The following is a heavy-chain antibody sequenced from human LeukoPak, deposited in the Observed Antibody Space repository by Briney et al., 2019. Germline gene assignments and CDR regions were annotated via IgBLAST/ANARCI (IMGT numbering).Heavy chain of an antibody. Sequence: ASVNVSCKASGYTFSSYAMHWERQAPGQRLEWMGWINVGNGNTKYSQKFQGRVTITRDTSASTVYMELSSLRSEDTAVYYCARDRTVRGVIRNWFDPWGQGTLVTVSS. D-gene: IGHD3-10*01. V-gene: IGHV1-3*01. CDR3: ARDRTVRGVIRNWFDP. CDR1: GYTFSSYA. J-gene: IGHJ5*02. CDR2: INVGNGNT.